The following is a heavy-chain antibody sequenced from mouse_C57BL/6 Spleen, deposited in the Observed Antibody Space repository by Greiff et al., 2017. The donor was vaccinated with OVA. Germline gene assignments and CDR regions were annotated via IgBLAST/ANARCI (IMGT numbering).Heavy chain of an antibody. CDR2: INYDGSST. V-gene: IGHV5-16*01. D-gene: IGHD1-1*01. Sequence: EVHLVESEGGLVQPGSSMKLSCTASGFTFTDYYMAWVRQVPEKGLEWVANINYDGSSTYYLDSLKSRFIISRDNAKNILYLQMSSLKSEDTATDYCARGGYYGSSYFDYWGQGTTLTVSS. CDR3: ARGGYYGSSYFDY. J-gene: IGHJ2*01. CDR1: GFTFTDYY.